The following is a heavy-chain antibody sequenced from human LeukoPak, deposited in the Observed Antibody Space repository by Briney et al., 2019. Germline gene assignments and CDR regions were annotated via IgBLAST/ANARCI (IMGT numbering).Heavy chain of an antibody. J-gene: IGHJ6*02. Sequence: ASVKVSCKASGYTFTSYDINWVRQATGQGLEWMGWMNPNSGNTGYAQKFQGRVTMTRNTSISTAYMELRGLRSDDTAVYYCARVYYDILTGYYRGWGQDYYYGMDVWGQGTTVTVSS. CDR3: ARVYYDILTGYYRGWGQDYYYGMDV. D-gene: IGHD3-9*01. V-gene: IGHV1-8*01. CDR2: MNPNSGNT. CDR1: GYTFTSYD.